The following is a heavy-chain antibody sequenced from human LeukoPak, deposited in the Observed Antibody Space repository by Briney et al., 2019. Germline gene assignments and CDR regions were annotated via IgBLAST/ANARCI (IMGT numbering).Heavy chain of an antibody. V-gene: IGHV3-30*18. CDR3: AKYVSAKGPPYALDV. CDR1: GFTFSTYG. J-gene: IGHJ6*02. CDR2: ISYDGSNK. Sequence: PGRSLRLSCAASGFTFSTYGMHWVRQAPGKGLEWLAGISYDGSNKYYADSVKGRYTISRDNSKNTLYLQMNSLRAEDTAVYYCAKYVSAKGPPYALDVWGQGTTVTVSS. D-gene: IGHD2/OR15-2a*01.